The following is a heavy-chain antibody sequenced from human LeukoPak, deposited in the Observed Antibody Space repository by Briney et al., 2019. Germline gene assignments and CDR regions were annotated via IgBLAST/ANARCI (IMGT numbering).Heavy chain of an antibody. CDR1: GGSFSGYY. J-gene: IGHJ4*02. Sequence: PSETLSLTCAVYGGSFSGYYWSWIRQPPGKGLEWIGEINHSGSTNYNPSLKSRVPISVDTSKNQFSLKLSSVTAADTAVYYCSGGGHRKHSGYSSGWLDYWGQGTLVTVSS. D-gene: IGHD6-19*01. CDR3: SGGGHRKHSGYSSGWLDY. V-gene: IGHV4-34*01. CDR2: INHSGST.